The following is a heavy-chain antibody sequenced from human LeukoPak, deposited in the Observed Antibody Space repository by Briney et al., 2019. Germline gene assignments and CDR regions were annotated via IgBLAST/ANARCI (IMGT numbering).Heavy chain of an antibody. Sequence: SETLSLTCSVSGGSITNYFWAWIRQPPGKGLEWIGFIYYSGSTNYNPSLKSRVTISVDTSKNQFSLKLSSVTAADTAVYYCAREGGYSFAKFFDYWGQGTLVTVSP. CDR3: AREGGYSFAKFFDY. CDR1: GGSITNYF. D-gene: IGHD5-18*01. J-gene: IGHJ4*02. CDR2: IYYSGST. V-gene: IGHV4-59*01.